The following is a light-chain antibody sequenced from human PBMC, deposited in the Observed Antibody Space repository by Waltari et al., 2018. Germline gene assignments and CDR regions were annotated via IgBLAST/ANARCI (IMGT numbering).Light chain of an antibody. J-gene: IGKJ4*01. CDR3: QQYNKWPLT. Sequence: EIVMTQSPATLSVSPGERATLSCRASQSVNNNLAWYQQKPGQAPRLLMSNVATRAAGIPGRFSGSGFGTEFTLTISSLQSEDFAVYYCQQYNKWPLTFGGGTKVDIK. V-gene: IGKV3-15*01. CDR1: QSVNNN. CDR2: NVA.